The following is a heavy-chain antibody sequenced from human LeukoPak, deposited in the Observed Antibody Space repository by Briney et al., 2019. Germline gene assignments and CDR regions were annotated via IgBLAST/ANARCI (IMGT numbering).Heavy chain of an antibody. CDR3: ARATFYDFWSGYFSPFDP. CDR2: IYYSGST. V-gene: IGHV4-59*01. Sequence: SETLSLTCTVSGGSIRSYYWNWIRQPPGKGLEWIGYIYYSGSTNYNPSLKSRVTISVDTSKNQFSLKLSSVTAADTAVYYCARATFYDFWSGYFSPFDPWGQGTLVTVSS. J-gene: IGHJ5*02. CDR1: GGSIRSYY. D-gene: IGHD3-3*01.